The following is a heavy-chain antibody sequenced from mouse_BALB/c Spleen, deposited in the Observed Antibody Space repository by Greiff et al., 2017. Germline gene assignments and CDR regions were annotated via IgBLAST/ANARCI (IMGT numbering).Heavy chain of an antibody. CDR2: ISYSGST. Sequence: VQLKESGPGLVKPSQSLSLTCTVTGYSITSDYAWNWIRQFPGNKLEWMGYISYSGSTSYNPSLKSRISITRDTSKNQFFLQLNSVTTEDTATYYCARNYYKVYYAMDYWGQGTSVTVSS. V-gene: IGHV3-2*02. CDR1: GYSITSDYA. CDR3: ARNYYKVYYAMDY. D-gene: IGHD2-12*01. J-gene: IGHJ4*01.